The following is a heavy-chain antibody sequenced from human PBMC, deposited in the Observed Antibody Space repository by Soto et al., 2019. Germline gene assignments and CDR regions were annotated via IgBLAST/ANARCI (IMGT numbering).Heavy chain of an antibody. Sequence: TSETLSLTCTVSGGSMSGDYYWNWIRQHPGKGLEWIGSIHYRGTSYYNPSLQSRLSISVDTSKSQFSLSLSSVTAADTAVYYCAREGGSYDSSGYLTRGAFDIWGQGTMVTVSS. CDR1: GGSMSGDYY. CDR2: IHYRGTS. CDR3: AREGGSYDSSGYLTRGAFDI. J-gene: IGHJ3*02. D-gene: IGHD3-22*01. V-gene: IGHV4-31*03.